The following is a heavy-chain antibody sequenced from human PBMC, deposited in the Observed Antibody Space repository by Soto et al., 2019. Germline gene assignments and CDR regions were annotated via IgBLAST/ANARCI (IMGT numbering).Heavy chain of an antibody. Sequence: QVQVVESGGGVVQPGKSLRLSCAASGFTFNNYGLHWVRQAPGKGLEWVATISYDGNKKYYADSVKGRFAISRDNSRKTLYLQMNSLRTEDTAVYYCAPGWNFVDYWGQGTLVIVSS. J-gene: IGHJ4*02. V-gene: IGHV3-30*03. D-gene: IGHD1-7*01. CDR1: GFTFNNYG. CDR2: ISYDGNKK. CDR3: APGWNFVDY.